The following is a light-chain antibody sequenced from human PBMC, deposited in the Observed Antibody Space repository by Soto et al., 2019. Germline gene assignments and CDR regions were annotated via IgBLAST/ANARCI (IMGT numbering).Light chain of an antibody. CDR2: EDN. Sequence: NFMLTQPHSVSESPGKTVTISCTRSSGSIASNYVQWYQQRPGSAPTTVIYEDNQRPSGVPDRFSGSIDSSSNSASLTISGLKTEDEADYFCQSFRVFGGGTKVTV. J-gene: IGLJ3*02. CDR1: SGSIASNY. CDR3: QSFRV. V-gene: IGLV6-57*04.